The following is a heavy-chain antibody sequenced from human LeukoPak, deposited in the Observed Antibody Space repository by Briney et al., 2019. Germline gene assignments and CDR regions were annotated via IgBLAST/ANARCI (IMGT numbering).Heavy chain of an antibody. CDR1: GYTFTDYY. V-gene: IGHV1-2*06. J-gene: IGHJ4*02. CDR3: ARVGYYESSGYYEY. D-gene: IGHD3-22*01. Sequence: ASVKVSCKASGYTFTDYYIHWVRQAPGQGLEWMGRINPNSGGTNYAQKFQGRVTMTRDTSISTVYMELSRLRSDDTAVYYCARVGYYESSGYYEYWGQGTLVTVSS. CDR2: INPNSGGT.